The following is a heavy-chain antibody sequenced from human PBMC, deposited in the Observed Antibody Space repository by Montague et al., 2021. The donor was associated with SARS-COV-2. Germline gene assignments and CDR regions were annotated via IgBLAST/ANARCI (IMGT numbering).Heavy chain of an antibody. CDR2: TYYRSKWYN. CDR3: TSGREGNYNVMDV. Sequence: CAISGDSVSSNSATWNWVRQSSSRGLEWLGKTYYRSKWYNDYAVXLRGRVTINPDTSKNQFSLQLNSVTPEDTAIYYCTSGREGNYNVMDVWGQGTTVTVSS. V-gene: IGHV6-1*01. J-gene: IGHJ6*02. CDR1: GDSVSSNSAT. D-gene: IGHD1-1*01.